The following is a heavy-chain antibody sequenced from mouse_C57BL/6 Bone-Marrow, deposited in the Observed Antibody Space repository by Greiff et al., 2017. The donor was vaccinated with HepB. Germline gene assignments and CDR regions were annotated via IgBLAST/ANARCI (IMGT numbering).Heavy chain of an antibody. J-gene: IGHJ4*01. CDR3: ARKGSNYDYAMDY. Sequence: VQLQQPGAELVKPGASVKLSCKASGYTFTSYWMQWVKQRPGQGLEWIGEIDPSDSYTNYNQKFKGKATLTVDTSSSTAYMQLSSLTSEDSAVYYCARKGSNYDYAMDYWGQGTSVTVSS. V-gene: IGHV1-50*01. CDR2: IDPSDSYT. CDR1: GYTFTSYW. D-gene: IGHD2-5*01.